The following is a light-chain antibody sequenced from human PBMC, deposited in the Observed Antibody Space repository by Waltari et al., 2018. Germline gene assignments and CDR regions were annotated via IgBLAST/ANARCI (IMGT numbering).Light chain of an antibody. J-gene: IGKJ1*01. CDR1: QSISKY. CDR2: HAS. V-gene: IGKV3-20*01. CDR3: QHYESLPVT. Sequence: EIVLTQSPGTLSLSPGERATLSCRASQSISKYLAWYQQKPGQAPRLLIYHASSTAAGIPDRFSGSGSGTDFSLTISRLEPEDFAVYYCQHYESLPVTFGQGTKVEIK.